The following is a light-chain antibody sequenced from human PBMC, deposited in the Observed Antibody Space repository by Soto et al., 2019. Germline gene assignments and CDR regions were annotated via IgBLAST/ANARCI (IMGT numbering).Light chain of an antibody. CDR2: DVS. CDR3: SSHTSSSTPVV. CDR1: RSDVGGYNY. V-gene: IGLV2-14*01. Sequence: QSVLTEPASVSGSPGQSITISCTGTRSDVGGYNYVSWYQQHPGKAPKLMIYDVSNRPSGVSNRFSGSKSGNTASLTISGLQAEDEADYYSSSHTSSSTPVVFGGGTQLTVL. J-gene: IGLJ2*01.